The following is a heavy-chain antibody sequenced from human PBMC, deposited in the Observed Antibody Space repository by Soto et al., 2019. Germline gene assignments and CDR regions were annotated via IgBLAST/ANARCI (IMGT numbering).Heavy chain of an antibody. CDR1: GFTFRSYG. V-gene: IGHV3-30*03. J-gene: IGHJ4*02. CDR2: ISYVGSDK. Sequence: QVQLVESGGGVVQPGGSLRVTCAASGFTFRSYGMHWVRQAPGKGLEWVAAISYVGSDKYYAVSVKGRFTVSRDNSENTLSLEMNSLTTEDTAVYYCARLLREGILRATTPLGYWGQGTRVTVSS. CDR3: ARLLREGILRATTPLGY. D-gene: IGHD1-26*01.